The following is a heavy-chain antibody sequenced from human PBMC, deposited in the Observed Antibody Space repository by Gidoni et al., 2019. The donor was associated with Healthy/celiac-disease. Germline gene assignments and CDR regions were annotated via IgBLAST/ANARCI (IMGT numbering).Heavy chain of an antibody. Sequence: EVQLVQSGAEVKKPGESLKISCKGSGYSFTSSWIGWVRQMPGKGLEWMGIIYPGDSDTRYSPSFQGQVTISADKSISTAYLQWSSLKASDTAMYYCAKMELRRGYYYYYYGMDVWGQGTTVTVSS. CDR3: AKMELRRGYYYYYYGMDV. D-gene: IGHD1-7*01. V-gene: IGHV5-51*01. CDR1: GYSFTSSW. J-gene: IGHJ6*02. CDR2: IYPGDSDT.